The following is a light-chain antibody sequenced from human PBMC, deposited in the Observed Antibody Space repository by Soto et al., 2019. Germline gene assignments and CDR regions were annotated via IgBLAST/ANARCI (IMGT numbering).Light chain of an antibody. J-gene: IGKJ3*01. CDR1: QAINSY. CDR3: QQYKTYPFT. CDR2: DAS. V-gene: IGKV1-16*01. Sequence: DIQMTQSPSSLSASVGDRVTITCRASQAINSYLTWFQQKPGKAPKSLIYDASNLQSGVPSRFSGSGSGTDFTLTISSLQPEDFATYYCQQYKTYPFTFGPGTKVDIK.